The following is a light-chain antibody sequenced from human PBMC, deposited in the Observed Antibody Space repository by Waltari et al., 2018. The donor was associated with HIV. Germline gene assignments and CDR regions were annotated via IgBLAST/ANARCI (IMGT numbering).Light chain of an antibody. V-gene: IGKV3-11*01. CDR3: QQRSIWPPALT. J-gene: IGKJ4*01. CDR2: DAS. Sequence: IVLTQSPATLSLSPGERATLSCRASQSVRRDLAWYQQKPGQAPRLLIYDASNRATCIPARFRGSGSGTEFTLTISSLEAEDFAVYYCQQRSIWPPALTFGGGTKVEIK. CDR1: QSVRRD.